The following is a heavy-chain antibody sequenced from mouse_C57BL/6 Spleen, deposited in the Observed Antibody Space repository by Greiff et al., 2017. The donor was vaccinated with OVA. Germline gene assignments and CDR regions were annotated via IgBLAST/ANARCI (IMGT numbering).Heavy chain of an antibody. CDR2: IYPGDGDT. Sequence: QVQLQHSGPELVKPGASVKISCKASGYAFSSSWMNWVKQRPGKGLEWIGRIYPGDGDTNYNGKFKGKATLTADESSSTAYMQLSSLTSEDSAVYFCARSNMVYDYAWYFDVWGTGTTVTVSS. J-gene: IGHJ1*03. CDR3: ARSNMVYDYAWYFDV. V-gene: IGHV1-82*01. D-gene: IGHD2-4*01. CDR1: GYAFSSSW.